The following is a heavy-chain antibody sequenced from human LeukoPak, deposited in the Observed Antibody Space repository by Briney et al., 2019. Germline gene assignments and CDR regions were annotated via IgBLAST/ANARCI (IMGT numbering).Heavy chain of an antibody. CDR2: ISPSGGST. Sequence: ASVKVSCKASGYTFTSYYMYWVRQAPGQGLEWMGIISPSGGSTSYAQKFQGRVTMTRDMSTSTVYMELSSLRSEDTAVYYCAKASRGSGWYFSNWGQGTLVTVSS. V-gene: IGHV1-46*01. CDR1: GYTFTSYY. D-gene: IGHD6-19*01. CDR3: AKASRGSGWYFSN. J-gene: IGHJ4*02.